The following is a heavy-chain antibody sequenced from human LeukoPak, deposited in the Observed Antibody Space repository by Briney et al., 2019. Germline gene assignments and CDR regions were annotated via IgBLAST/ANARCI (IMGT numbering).Heavy chain of an antibody. V-gene: IGHV4-34*01. CDR1: GGSFCGYY. J-gene: IGHJ3*02. Sequence: SETLSLTCAVYGGSFCGYYWSWIRQRPGKGREWIGEINHSGSTNYNTTLKSRATIAVVTSKSQFSLKLSSVTAADTAVYYCARSGHDYGYQGAFDIWGQGTMVTVSS. D-gene: IGHD4-17*01. CDR2: INHSGST. CDR3: ARSGHDYGYQGAFDI.